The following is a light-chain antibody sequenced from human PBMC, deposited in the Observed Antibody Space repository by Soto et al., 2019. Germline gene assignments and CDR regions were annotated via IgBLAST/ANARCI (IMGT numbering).Light chain of an antibody. CDR1: QTVSTY. Sequence: EIVLTQSPVTLSLSPGDRATLSCRASQTVSTYLAWYQQKPGQAPRLLIYDASNRATGIPARFSGSGSGTAFSPSISSLVLEHVAVYCRPARTNWLPDITFGQGTRLDIK. CDR3: PARTNWLPDIT. CDR2: DAS. V-gene: IGKV3-11*01. J-gene: IGKJ5*01.